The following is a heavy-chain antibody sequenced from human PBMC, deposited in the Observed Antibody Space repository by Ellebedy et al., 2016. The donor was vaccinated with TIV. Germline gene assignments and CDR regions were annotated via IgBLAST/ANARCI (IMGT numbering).Heavy chain of an antibody. CDR3: ARAGLPPPYCSSTSCHFDY. CDR2: IKQDGSEK. J-gene: IGHJ4*02. CDR1: GFTFSSYW. Sequence: GESLKISXAASGFTFSSYWMSWVRQAPGKGLEWVANIKQDGSEKYYVDSVKGRFTISRDNAKNSLYLQMNSLRAEDTAVYYCARAGLPPPYCSSTSCHFDYWGQGTLVTVSS. V-gene: IGHV3-7*01. D-gene: IGHD2-2*01.